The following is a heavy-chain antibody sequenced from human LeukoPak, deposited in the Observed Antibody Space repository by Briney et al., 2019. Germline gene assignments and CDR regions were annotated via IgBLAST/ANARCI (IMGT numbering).Heavy chain of an antibody. CDR2: IYYSGTT. J-gene: IGHJ3*02. CDR1: GGSISSYY. CDR3: ARYVEDKTAFDI. D-gene: IGHD3-10*02. Sequence: DPLETLSLTCTVSGGSISSYYWSWIRQPPGRGLEWIGYIYYSGTTNYNPSLKSRVTISVDTSKTQFSLKLSFLTAVDTAVYYCARYVEDKTAFDIWGQGTMVTVSS. V-gene: IGHV4-59*01.